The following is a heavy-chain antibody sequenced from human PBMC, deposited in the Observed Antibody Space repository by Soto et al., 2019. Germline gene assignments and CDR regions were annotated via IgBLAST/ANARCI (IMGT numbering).Heavy chain of an antibody. CDR2: IYWDDDK. CDR3: AHIPNYYQYDWFDP. J-gene: IGHJ5*02. Sequence: QITLKESGPPLVKPTQTLTLTCTFSGFSLTTRGVGVGWIRQPPGKALECLALIYWDDDKRYSPSLQSRLSITQDTSKNQVVLKMTNVDPVDTATYYCAHIPNYYQYDWFDPWGQGTLVSVSS. CDR1: GFSLTTRGVG. V-gene: IGHV2-5*02. D-gene: IGHD3-16*01.